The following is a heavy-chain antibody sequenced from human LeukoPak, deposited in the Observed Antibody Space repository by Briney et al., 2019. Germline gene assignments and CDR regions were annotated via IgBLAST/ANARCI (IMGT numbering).Heavy chain of an antibody. J-gene: IGHJ4*02. CDR3: AAGGGYQLFDY. Sequence: GGSLRLSCAASGFTFSSYSMSWVRQAPGRGLDWISDISASGGNTYYADSVKGRFTISRDNSKNTLYLQMNTLRAEDTAVYYCAAGGGYQLFDYWGQGTLVTVSS. CDR2: ISASGGNT. V-gene: IGHV3-23*01. CDR1: GFTFSSYS. D-gene: IGHD2-2*01.